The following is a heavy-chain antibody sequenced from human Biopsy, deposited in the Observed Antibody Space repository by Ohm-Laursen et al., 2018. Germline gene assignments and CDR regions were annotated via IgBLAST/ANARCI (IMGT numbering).Heavy chain of an antibody. D-gene: IGHD6-19*01. CDR2: TRNNGKTYTK. CDR1: GFTLSDHN. V-gene: IGHV3-72*01. Sequence: SLRLSCAASGFTLSDHNMDWVRLAPGKGLEWVGRTRNNGKTYTKEYAASVNGRFTISRDDSKNSLYLQMNSLKTEDTAVYFCARDVGSSGWYYYGMDVWGQGTTVTVSS. CDR3: ARDVGSSGWYYYGMDV. J-gene: IGHJ6*02.